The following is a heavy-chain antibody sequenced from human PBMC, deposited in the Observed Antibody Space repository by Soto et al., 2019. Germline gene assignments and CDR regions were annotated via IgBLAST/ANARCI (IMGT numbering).Heavy chain of an antibody. J-gene: IGHJ3*02. Sequence: PSETLSLTCTVSGGSISSSSYYWGWIRQPPGKGLEWIGSIYYSGSTYYNPSLKSRVTISVDTSKNQFSLKLSSVTAADTAVYYCAEGRMEILWFGVQDSTQGAFDIWGQGTMVTVSS. CDR3: AEGRMEILWFGVQDSTQGAFDI. CDR1: GGSISSSSYY. V-gene: IGHV4-39*01. D-gene: IGHD3-10*01. CDR2: IYYSGST.